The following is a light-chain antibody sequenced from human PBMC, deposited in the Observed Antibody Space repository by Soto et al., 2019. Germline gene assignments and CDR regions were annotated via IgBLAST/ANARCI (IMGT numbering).Light chain of an antibody. CDR1: SGSIASNY. Sequence: NFMLNQPHSVSESPGKTVTISCTRSSGSIASNYVQWYQQRPGSAPTTVIYEDNQRPSGVPDRFSGSIDSSSNSASLTISGLKTEDEADYYCQSYDSSNQVFGGGTKVTV. CDR3: QSYDSSNQV. J-gene: IGLJ2*01. CDR2: EDN. V-gene: IGLV6-57*03.